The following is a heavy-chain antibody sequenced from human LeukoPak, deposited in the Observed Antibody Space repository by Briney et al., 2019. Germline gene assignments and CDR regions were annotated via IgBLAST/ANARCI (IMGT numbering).Heavy chain of an antibody. V-gene: IGHV4-4*02. CDR1: GGSISSTNW. CDR2: INHSGST. D-gene: IGHD3-22*01. CDR3: ATNPYYYDSSGSDY. Sequence: SGTLSLTCGVSGGSISSTNWWSWVRQPPGQGLEWIGEINHSGSTDYNPSLKSRVTISVDTSKNQFSLKLSSVTAADTAVYYCATNPYYYDSSGSDYWGQGTLVTVSS. J-gene: IGHJ4*02.